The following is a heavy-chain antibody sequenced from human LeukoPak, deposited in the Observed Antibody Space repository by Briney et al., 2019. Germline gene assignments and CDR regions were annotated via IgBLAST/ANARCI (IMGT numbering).Heavy chain of an antibody. CDR1: GGSISSYY. D-gene: IGHD3-16*01. Sequence: SETLSLTCAVSGGSISSYYWSWIRQPPGKGLEWIGYIYYSGSTNYNPSLKSRVTISVDTSKNQFSLKLSSVTAADTAVYYCARDSLGDYYFDYWGQGTLVTVCS. CDR3: ARDSLGDYYFDY. CDR2: IYYSGST. V-gene: IGHV4-59*01. J-gene: IGHJ4*02.